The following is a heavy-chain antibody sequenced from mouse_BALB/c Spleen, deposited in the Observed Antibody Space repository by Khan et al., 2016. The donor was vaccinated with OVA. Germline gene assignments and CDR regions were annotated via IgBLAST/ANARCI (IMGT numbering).Heavy chain of an antibody. Sequence: QVQLKQSGAELVRPGVSVKISCKGSGYTFTDFSMHWVKQRHAMSLEWIGVISTYYGDADYNQKFKDKATMTVDKSSNTAYMELARLTSEDSAIYYWARGAGGDRFLYWGQGTLVTVSA. V-gene: IGHV1S137*01. D-gene: IGHD3-2*01. CDR2: ISTYYGDA. CDR1: GYTFTDFS. CDR3: ARGAGGDRFLY. J-gene: IGHJ3*01.